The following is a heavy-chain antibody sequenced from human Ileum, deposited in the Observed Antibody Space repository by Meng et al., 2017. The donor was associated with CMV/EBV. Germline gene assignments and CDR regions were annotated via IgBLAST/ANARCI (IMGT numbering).Heavy chain of an antibody. V-gene: IGHV3-74*01. CDR2: ILNDGSGT. CDR3: ARGKDSSGWYGLYFDY. Sequence: GESLKISCVASGFTFRNYWMHWVRQSPGKGLVWVSHILNDGSGTGYADSVKGRFTISRDNAKNTLYLQMNSLRAEDTAVYYCARGKDSSGWYGLYFDYWGQGTLVTVSS. D-gene: IGHD6-19*01. CDR1: GFTFRNYW. J-gene: IGHJ4*02.